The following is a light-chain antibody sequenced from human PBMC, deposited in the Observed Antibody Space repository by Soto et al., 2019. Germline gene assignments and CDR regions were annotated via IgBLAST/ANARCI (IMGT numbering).Light chain of an antibody. CDR3: QQYDNWPFT. Sequence: ERLMTQSPATLSVSPGERATLSGRASQSVSSKLAWYQQKPGQAPRLLFYGASTRATGVPARFRASGSGTEFTLTISRLQSEDFAVYFCQQYDNWPFTFGPGTKVDV. CDR2: GAS. CDR1: QSVSSK. J-gene: IGKJ3*01. V-gene: IGKV3-15*01.